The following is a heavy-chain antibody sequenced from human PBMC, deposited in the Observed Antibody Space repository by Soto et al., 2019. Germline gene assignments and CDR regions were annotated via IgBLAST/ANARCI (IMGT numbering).Heavy chain of an antibody. CDR1: GFTFSSYG. CDR2: ISYDGSNK. Sequence: GGSLRLSCAASGFTFSSYGMHWVRQAPGKGLEWVAVISYDGSNKYYADSVKGRFTISRDNSKKTLYLQMNSLRSEDTAVYYCAKEFTSCFDYWGQGTLVTVSS. CDR3: AKEFTSCFDY. V-gene: IGHV3-30*18. J-gene: IGHJ4*02. D-gene: IGHD2-2*01.